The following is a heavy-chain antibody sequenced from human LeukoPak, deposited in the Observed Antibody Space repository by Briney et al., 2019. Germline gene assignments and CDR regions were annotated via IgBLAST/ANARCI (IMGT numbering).Heavy chain of an antibody. CDR1: GYTFTGYF. Sequence: GASVKVSCKASGYTFTGYFIHWVRQAPGQGLEWMGWINPNSAYINYAQKFQGRVTMTRDTSISSAYMELSSLRSDDTAVYYCATITGSTGWAFDIWRQGTMVTVSS. D-gene: IGHD1-20*01. V-gene: IGHV1-2*02. CDR2: INPNSAYI. J-gene: IGHJ3*02. CDR3: ATITGSTGWAFDI.